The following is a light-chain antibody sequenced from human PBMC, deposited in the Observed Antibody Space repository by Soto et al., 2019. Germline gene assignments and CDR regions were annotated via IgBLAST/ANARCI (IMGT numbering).Light chain of an antibody. CDR3: CSYTTTNTVV. V-gene: IGLV2-14*01. J-gene: IGLJ2*01. CDR2: EVN. Sequence: QSVLTQPASVSGSPGQSFTISCTGTSSDIGGSDFVSWYQQHPGKAPKLVMSEVNNRPSGVSSRFSGSKSGNTASLTISGLQAEDEADYYCCSYTTTNTVVFGGGTKLTVL. CDR1: SSDIGGSDF.